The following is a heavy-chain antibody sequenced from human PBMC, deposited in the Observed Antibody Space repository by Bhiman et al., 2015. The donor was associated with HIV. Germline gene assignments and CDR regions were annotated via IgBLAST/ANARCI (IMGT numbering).Heavy chain of an antibody. D-gene: IGHD6-19*01. CDR1: GFHFNKYG. CDR2: IQSGASYN. V-gene: IGHV3-30*02. CDR3: AKDSLRRSSGWSFDY. J-gene: IGHJ4*02. Sequence: VQLVESGGGLVKPGGSLRLSCTASGFHFNKYGMNWVRQAPGKGLAWVAFIQSGASYNYYADSVKGRFTISRDNSKNTLYLQMNSLRTEDTALYYCAKDSLRRSSGWSFDYWGQGTLVTVSS.